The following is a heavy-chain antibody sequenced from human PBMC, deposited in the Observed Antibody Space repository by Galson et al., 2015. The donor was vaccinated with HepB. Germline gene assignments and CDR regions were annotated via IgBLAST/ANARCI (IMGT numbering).Heavy chain of an antibody. CDR1: GFTFSSYA. J-gene: IGHJ4*02. Sequence: SLRLSCAASGFTFSSYAMSWVRQAPGKGLEWVSAISGSGGSTYYADSVKGRFTISRDNSKNTLYLQMNSLRAEDTAVYYCAKSNRNSYGLVVITLIFDYWGQGTLVTVSS. CDR3: AKSNRNSYGLVVITLIFDY. CDR2: ISGSGGST. V-gene: IGHV3-23*01. D-gene: IGHD3-22*01.